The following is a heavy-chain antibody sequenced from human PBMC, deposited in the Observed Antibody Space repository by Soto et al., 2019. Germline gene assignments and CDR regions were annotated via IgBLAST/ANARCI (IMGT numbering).Heavy chain of an antibody. D-gene: IGHD3-3*01. Sequence: EVQLLESGGGLVQPGGSLTLSCAASGFAFSSYAMSWVRQAPGKGLEWVSTMSGVTSSTYYADSVHGRFTISRDNSKNTLYLQINRLRAEDTAVYYCAKDYSPGVVIINYFYMDVWGKGTTVSVSS. J-gene: IGHJ6*03. CDR3: AKDYSPGVVIINYFYMDV. V-gene: IGHV3-23*01. CDR1: GFAFSSYA. CDR2: MSGVTSST.